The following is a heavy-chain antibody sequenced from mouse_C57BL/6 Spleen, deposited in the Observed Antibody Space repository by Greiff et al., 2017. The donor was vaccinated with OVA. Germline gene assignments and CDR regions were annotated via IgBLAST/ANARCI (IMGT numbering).Heavy chain of an antibody. CDR1: GYTFTSYG. J-gene: IGHJ4*01. V-gene: IGHV1-81*01. D-gene: IGHD1-1*01. Sequence: QVQLKESGAELARPGASVKLSCKASGYTFTSYGISWVKQRTGQGLEWIGEIYPRSGNTYYNEKFKGKATLTADKSSSTAYMELRSLTSEDYAVYFGARGGGSSPYYYAMDYWGQGTSVTVSS. CDR2: IYPRSGNT. CDR3: ARGGGSSPYYYAMDY.